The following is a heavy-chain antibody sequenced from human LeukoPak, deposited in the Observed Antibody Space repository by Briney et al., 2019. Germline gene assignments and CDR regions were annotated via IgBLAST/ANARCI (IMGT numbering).Heavy chain of an antibody. CDR3: ARGGGYYPIDY. D-gene: IGHD2-15*01. J-gene: IGHJ4*02. CDR2: ISGSGGDT. Sequence: GGSLRLSCAASGFTFSTYSMNWVRQAPGKGLAWVSAISGSGGDTYYADSVKGRFTISRDNSKNVLYLQMDSLRAEDTAVYYCARGGGYYPIDYWGQGTLVTVSS. V-gene: IGHV3-23*01. CDR1: GFTFSTYS.